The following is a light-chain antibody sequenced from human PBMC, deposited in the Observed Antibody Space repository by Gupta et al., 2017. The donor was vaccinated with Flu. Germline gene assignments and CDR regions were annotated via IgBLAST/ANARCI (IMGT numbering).Light chain of an antibody. CDR1: SSDVGGYTY. CDR2: EVS. J-gene: IGLJ1*01. V-gene: IGLV2-8*01. Sequence: SVTSSCTGTSSDVGGYTYVSWYQQHPGKAPKLMIYEVSKRPSGVPDRFSGSKSGNRASLTVSGLRAEDEADYYCSSYAGGNKEVFGTGTKVTVL. CDR3: SSYAGGNKEV.